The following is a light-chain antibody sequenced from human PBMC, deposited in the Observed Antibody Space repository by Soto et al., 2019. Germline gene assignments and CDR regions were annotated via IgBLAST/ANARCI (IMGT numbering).Light chain of an antibody. CDR3: QQSYSATWT. J-gene: IGKJ1*01. CDR1: QGISTY. CDR2: AAS. Sequence: DIQKTQSPSSLSASVGDRVTITCRASQGISTYLNWYLQKPGKAPKLLIYAASSLQSGVPSRFSGSGSETDFTLTISSLQPEDFATYSCQQSYSATWTFGQGTKGDIK. V-gene: IGKV1-39*01.